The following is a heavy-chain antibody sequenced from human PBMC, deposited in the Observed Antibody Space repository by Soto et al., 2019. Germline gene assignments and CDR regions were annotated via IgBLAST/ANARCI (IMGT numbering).Heavy chain of an antibody. J-gene: IGHJ1*01. Sequence: QVQLVESGGGVVQPGRSLRLSCAASGFTFSSYGMHWVRQAPGKGLEWVAVIWYDGSNKYYADSVKGRFTISRDNSKNTRDLQMNSLRAEDTAVYYCAHEQQLVFQHWGQGTLVTVSS. CDR3: AHEQQLVFQH. CDR1: GFTFSSYG. CDR2: IWYDGSNK. D-gene: IGHD6-13*01. V-gene: IGHV3-33*06.